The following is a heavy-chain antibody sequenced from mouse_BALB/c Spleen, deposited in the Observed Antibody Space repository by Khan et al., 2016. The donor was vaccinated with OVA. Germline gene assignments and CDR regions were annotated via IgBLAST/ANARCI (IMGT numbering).Heavy chain of an antibody. CDR1: GFSLTNFG. J-gene: IGHJ4*01. CDR3: VRFTTAPRNYYTMDY. D-gene: IGHD1-2*01. Sequence: VQLQESGPGLVAPSQSLSITCTVSGFSLTNFGVNWIRQPPGKGLEWLGVIWGDGNTNYHSALISRLSISKDNSKNQVFLKLTSLQTDDTATYYCVRFTTAPRNYYTMDYWGQGTSVTVSS. CDR2: IWGDGNT. V-gene: IGHV2-3*01.